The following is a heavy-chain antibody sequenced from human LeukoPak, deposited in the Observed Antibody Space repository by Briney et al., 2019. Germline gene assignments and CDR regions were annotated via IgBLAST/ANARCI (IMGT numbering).Heavy chain of an antibody. Sequence: ASETLSLTCAVYGGSFSGYYWSWIRQPPGKGLEWIGEINHSGSTNYKPSLKSRLTISVDPSKNQFSLKLSSVTAADTAVYYCAGCPHVYYYHCGMDVWGQGTTVTVSS. D-gene: IGHD3-16*01. V-gene: IGHV4-34*01. CDR2: INHSGST. J-gene: IGHJ6*02. CDR1: GGSFSGYY. CDR3: AGCPHVYYYHCGMDV.